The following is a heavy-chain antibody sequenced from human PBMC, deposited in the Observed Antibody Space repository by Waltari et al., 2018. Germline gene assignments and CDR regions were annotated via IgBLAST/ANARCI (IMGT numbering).Heavy chain of an antibody. J-gene: IGHJ4*02. CDR2: IIPTLGIA. CDR1: GGGFRRNS. Sequence: QVQLERSGAEVKKPGSSVTVSCRASGGGFRRNSINWVRQVPGQGLEWMGGIIPTLGIADYAPKFQDRVTISADEFTRTAYMEVRSLLPEDTAVYYCARDGDYGGNAPSDYWGQGTLVTVSS. D-gene: IGHD2-15*01. CDR3: ARDGDYGGNAPSDY. V-gene: IGHV1-69*16.